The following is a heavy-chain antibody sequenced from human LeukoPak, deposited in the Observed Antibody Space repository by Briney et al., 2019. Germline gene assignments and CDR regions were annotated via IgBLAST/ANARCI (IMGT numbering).Heavy chain of an antibody. V-gene: IGHV4-39*01. CDR2: IYYSGYT. J-gene: IGHJ4*02. D-gene: IGHD3-10*01. CDR3: AKHYMGSSYNRGLDY. Sequence: SETLSLTCTVCGGSISSSSYYWGWIRQPPGKGLEWIGSIYYSGYTYYNPSLESRVTISVDTSKNQFSLKLSSVTAADTAIYYCAKHYMGSSYNRGLDYWGQGTLVTVSS. CDR1: GGSISSSSYY.